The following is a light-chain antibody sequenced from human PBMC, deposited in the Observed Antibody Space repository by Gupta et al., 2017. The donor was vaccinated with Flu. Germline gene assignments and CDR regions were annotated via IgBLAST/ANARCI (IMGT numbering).Light chain of an antibody. CDR3: QVWDGSSDHPV. J-gene: IGLJ3*02. V-gene: IGLV3-21*02. Sequence: SFLTPPPSVSVAPGQTAQVTCGGNNMGTKSVHWYQRRPGQAPVLVVYDDNDRPSGIPERFSGSNSGNTATLTISRVEAGDEADYYCQVWDGSSDHPVFGGGTKLTVL. CDR2: DDN. CDR1: NMGTKS.